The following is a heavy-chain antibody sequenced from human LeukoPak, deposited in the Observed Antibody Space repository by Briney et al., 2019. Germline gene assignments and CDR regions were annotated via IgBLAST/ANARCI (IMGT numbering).Heavy chain of an antibody. CDR3: AKPQVPAATLGPIDY. Sequence: GGSLRLSCAASGFTFSSYAMSWVRQAPGKGLEWVSAISGSGGSTYYADSVKGRFTISRDNFKNMLYLQMNSLRAEDTAVYYCAKPQVPAATLGPIDYWGQGTLVTVSS. CDR2: ISGSGGST. D-gene: IGHD2-2*01. CDR1: GFTFSSYA. V-gene: IGHV3-23*01. J-gene: IGHJ4*02.